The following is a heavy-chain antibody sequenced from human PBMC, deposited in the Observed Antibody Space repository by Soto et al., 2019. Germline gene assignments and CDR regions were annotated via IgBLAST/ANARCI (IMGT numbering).Heavy chain of an antibody. Sequence: SGPTLVNPTQTLTLTCTFSGFSLTSNGMCVTWIRQPPGKALEWLALIDWDDDKYYTTSLRTRLTISADTSKNQVVLTMTNMDPVDTATYYCARGVGGDHLSYHFDYWGQGALVTVSS. CDR1: GFSLTSNGMC. V-gene: IGHV2-70*01. CDR2: IDWDDDK. D-gene: IGHD3-10*01. CDR3: ARGVGGDHLSYHFDY. J-gene: IGHJ4*02.